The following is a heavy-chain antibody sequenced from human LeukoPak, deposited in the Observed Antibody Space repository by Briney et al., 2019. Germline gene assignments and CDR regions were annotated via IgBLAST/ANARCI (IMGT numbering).Heavy chain of an antibody. J-gene: IGHJ6*03. D-gene: IGHD1-1*01. CDR2: INHSGST. CDR3: ARGNRGYNWNDVPIRYYYYYYMDV. V-gene: IGHV4-34*01. Sequence: SETLSLTCAVYGGSFSSYYLTWIRQPPGRGLEWIGEINHSGSTNYNPSLKSRVTISVDTSKNQFSLKLSSVTAADTAVYYCARGNRGYNWNDVPIRYYYYYYMDVWGKGTTVTVSS. CDR1: GGSFSSYY.